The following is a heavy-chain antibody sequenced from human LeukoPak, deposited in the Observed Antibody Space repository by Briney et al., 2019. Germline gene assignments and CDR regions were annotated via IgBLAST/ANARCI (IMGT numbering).Heavy chain of an antibody. CDR2: IYYSGST. V-gene: IGHV4-39*07. CDR3: ARVVVNYDAFDI. D-gene: IGHD3-22*01. J-gene: IGHJ3*02. Sequence: PSETLSLTCTVSGGSISSSSYYWGWIRQPPGKGLEWIGSIYYSGSTYYNPSLKSRVTISVDTSKNQFSLKLSSVTAADTAVYYCARVVVNYDAFDIWGQGTMVTVSS. CDR1: GGSISSSSYY.